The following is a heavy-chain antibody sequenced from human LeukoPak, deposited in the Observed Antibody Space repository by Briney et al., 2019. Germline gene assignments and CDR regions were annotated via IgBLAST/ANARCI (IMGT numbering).Heavy chain of an antibody. CDR2: ISSSSSTI. D-gene: IGHD5-18*01. CDR3: AKELNTAMIPHFDY. J-gene: IGHJ4*02. CDR1: GFTFSSYS. Sequence: GGSLRLSCAASGFTFSSYSMNWVRQAPGKGLEWVSYISSSSSTIYYADSVKGRFTISRDNAKNSLYLQMNSLRAEDTAVYYCAKELNTAMIPHFDYWGQGTLVTVSS. V-gene: IGHV3-48*01.